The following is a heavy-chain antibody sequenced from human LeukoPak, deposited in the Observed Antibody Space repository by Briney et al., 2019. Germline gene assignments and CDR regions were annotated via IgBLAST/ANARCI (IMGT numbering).Heavy chain of an antibody. CDR1: GGSFSGYY. CDR3: ARGRQYSSGWAGYYYYYMDV. D-gene: IGHD6-19*01. CDR2: INHSGST. Sequence: SETLSLTCAVYGGSFSGYYWSWIRQPPGKGLEWIGEINHSGSTNYNPSLKSRVTISVDTSKNQFSLKLSSVTAADTAVYYCARGRQYSSGWAGYYYYYMDVWGKGTTVTISS. V-gene: IGHV4-34*01. J-gene: IGHJ6*03.